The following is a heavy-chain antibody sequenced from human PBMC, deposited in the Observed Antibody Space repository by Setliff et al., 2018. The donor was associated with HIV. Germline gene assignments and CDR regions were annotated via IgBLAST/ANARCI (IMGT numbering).Heavy chain of an antibody. V-gene: IGHV4-4*02. J-gene: IGHJ2*01. CDR1: GGSISSSNW. D-gene: IGHD3-3*01. CDR2: IYHSGST. Sequence: SETLSLTCAVSGGSISSSNWWSWVRQPPGKGLEWIGEIYHSGSTNYNPSLKSRVTISIDKSKNQFSLKLSSVTAADTAVYYCLLWTGYYTYWFFDLWGRGALVTVSS. CDR3: LLWTGYYTYWFFDL.